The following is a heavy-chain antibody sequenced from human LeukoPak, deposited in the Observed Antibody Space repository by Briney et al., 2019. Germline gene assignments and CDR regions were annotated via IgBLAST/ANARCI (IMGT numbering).Heavy chain of an antibody. D-gene: IGHD1-26*01. CDR1: GYSFTSYW. Sequence: GESLKISCEASGYSFTSYWIGWVRQMPGKGLEWMGIIYPGDSDTRYSPSVQGQVTISADKSISTAYLQWSSLKASDTAMYYCARHSAKIEYYFDYWGQGTLVTVSS. CDR3: ARHSAKIEYYFDY. CDR2: IYPGDSDT. J-gene: IGHJ4*02. V-gene: IGHV5-51*01.